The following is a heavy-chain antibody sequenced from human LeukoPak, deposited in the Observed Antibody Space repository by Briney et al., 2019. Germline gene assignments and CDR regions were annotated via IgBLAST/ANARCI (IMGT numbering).Heavy chain of an antibody. V-gene: IGHV7-4-1*01. CDR3: AREQSLLGYYDSSGYPKSDAFDI. Sequence: GASVKVSCKASGYTFTSYAMNWVRQAPGQGLEWMGWINTNTGNPTYAQGFTGRFVFSLDTSVSTAYLQICSLKAEDTAVYYCAREQSLLGYYDSSGYPKSDAFDIWGQGTMATVSS. CDR2: INTNTGNP. CDR1: GYTFTSYA. D-gene: IGHD3-22*01. J-gene: IGHJ3*02.